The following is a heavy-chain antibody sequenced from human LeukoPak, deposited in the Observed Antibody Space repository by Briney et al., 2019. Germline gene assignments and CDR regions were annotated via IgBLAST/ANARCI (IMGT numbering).Heavy chain of an antibody. CDR3: ARQSAGPASNRFLEWWGGSADAFDI. V-gene: IGHV4-59*08. J-gene: IGHJ3*02. D-gene: IGHD3-3*01. CDR2: IYYSGST. CDR1: GGSISSYY. Sequence: SETLSLTCTVSGGSISSYYWSWIRQPPGKGLEWIGYIYYSGSTNYNPSLKSRVTISVDTSKNQFSLKLSSVTAADTAVYYCARQSAGPASNRFLEWWGGSADAFDIWGQGTMVTVSS.